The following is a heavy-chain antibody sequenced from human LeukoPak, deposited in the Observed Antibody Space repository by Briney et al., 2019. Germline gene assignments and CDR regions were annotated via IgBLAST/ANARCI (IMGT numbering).Heavy chain of an antibody. D-gene: IGHD6-13*01. CDR1: GFTFSSYS. CDR3: ARDGSSFMDV. Sequence: GGSLRLSCAASGFTFSSYSMNWVRQAPGEGLEWVSYISSSSSTIYYADSVKGRFTISRDNAKNSLYLQMNSLRAEDTAVYYCARDGSSFMDVWGQGTTVTVSS. CDR2: ISSSSSTI. V-gene: IGHV3-48*04. J-gene: IGHJ6*02.